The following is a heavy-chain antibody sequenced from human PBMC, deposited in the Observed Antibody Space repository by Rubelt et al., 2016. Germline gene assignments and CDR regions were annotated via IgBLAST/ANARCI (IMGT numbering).Heavy chain of an antibody. CDR1: GFIISSYA. V-gene: IGHV3-23*01. Sequence: VQPGGSLRLSCAASGFIISSYAMTWVRQAPGKGLEWVSEISGSAGSTYYADSVKGRFTISRDNAKNSLYLQMNSLRAEDTAVYYCARDLGYCTNGVCYQHAFDIWGQGTMVTVSS. CDR3: ARDLGYCTNGVCYQHAFDI. J-gene: IGHJ3*02. CDR2: ISGSAGST. D-gene: IGHD2-8*01.